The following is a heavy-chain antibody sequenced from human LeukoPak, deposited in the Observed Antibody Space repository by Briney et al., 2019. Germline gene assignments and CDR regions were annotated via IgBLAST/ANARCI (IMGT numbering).Heavy chain of an antibody. CDR3: AREVAARPHWFDP. CDR2: VFYSGST. Sequence: KPSEPLSLTCTVSGGSVSSSSYHWGWIRQPPGKGLEWIGSVFYSGSTYYNPSLKSRVTISVDTSKNQFSLKLSSVTAADTAVYYCAREVAARPHWFDPWGQGTLVTVSS. J-gene: IGHJ5*02. D-gene: IGHD6-6*01. CDR1: GGSVSSSSYH. V-gene: IGHV4-39*07.